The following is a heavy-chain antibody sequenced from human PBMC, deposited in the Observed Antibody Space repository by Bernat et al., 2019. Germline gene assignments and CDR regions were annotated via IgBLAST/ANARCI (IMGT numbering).Heavy chain of an antibody. J-gene: IGHJ4*02. D-gene: IGHD2-2*01. CDR1: GGTFSSYA. CDR2: IIPIFGTA. V-gene: IGHV1-69*06. Sequence: QVQLVQSGAEVKKPGSSVKVSCKASGGTFSSYAISWVRQAPGQGLEWMGGIIPIFGTANYAQKFQGRVTITADKSTSTAYMELSSLRSEDTAVYYCAIIPKYCSSTSCYEIPVDYWGQGTLVTVSS. CDR3: AIIPKYCSSTSCYEIPVDY.